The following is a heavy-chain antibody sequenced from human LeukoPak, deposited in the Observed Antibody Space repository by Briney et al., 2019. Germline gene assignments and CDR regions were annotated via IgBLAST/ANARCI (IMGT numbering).Heavy chain of an antibody. D-gene: IGHD6-19*01. Sequence: ASVTVSCKASGYTFTSYDINWVRQATGQGLEWMGRMNPNSGNTGYAQKFQGRVTMTRNTSISTAYMELGSLRSEDTAVYYCARARAVASRSYYFDYWGQGTLVTVSS. V-gene: IGHV1-8*01. CDR3: ARARAVASRSYYFDY. J-gene: IGHJ4*02. CDR1: GYTFTSYD. CDR2: MNPNSGNT.